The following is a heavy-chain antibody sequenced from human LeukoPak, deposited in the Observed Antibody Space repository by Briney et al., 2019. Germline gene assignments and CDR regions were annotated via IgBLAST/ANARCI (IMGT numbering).Heavy chain of an antibody. J-gene: IGHJ6*03. V-gene: IGHV4-39*01. CDR1: GGSISSSTYY. CDR2: IYYSGNT. Sequence: SETLSLTCTVSGGSISSSTYYWGWIRQPSGKGLEWIGNIYYSGNTYYNPSLKSRVTISVDTSKNQFSLKLRSVTATDTAVYFCARGRRDGYRLYYMDVWGKGTTVTISS. CDR3: ARGRRDGYRLYYMDV. D-gene: IGHD5-24*01.